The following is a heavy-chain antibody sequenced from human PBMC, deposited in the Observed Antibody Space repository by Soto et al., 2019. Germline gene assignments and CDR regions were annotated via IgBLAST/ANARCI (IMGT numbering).Heavy chain of an antibody. CDR2: ISNDMSST. D-gene: IGHD1-1*01. CDR1: GFTFSSYG. V-gene: IGHV3-74*01. CDR3: ARGIGYSAQDS. Sequence: GGSLRLSCAASGFTFSSYGMHWVRQAPGKGLVWVSRISNDMSSTSYADSVKGRFTISRDNAKNTLYLQMDSLRAEDTAVYYCARGIGYSAQDSWGQGTLVTVSS. J-gene: IGHJ4*02.